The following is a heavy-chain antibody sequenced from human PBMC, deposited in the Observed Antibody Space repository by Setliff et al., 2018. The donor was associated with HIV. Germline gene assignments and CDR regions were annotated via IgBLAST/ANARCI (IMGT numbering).Heavy chain of an antibody. CDR2: MNANSGKT. Sequence: ASVKVSCKASGYSLTSFDINWVRQATGQGLEWMGWMNANSGKTGYAQKFQGRVTMTRNTSISTAYMELSSLRSEDTAVYYCATAGEMATIGYSYYYMDVWGKGTTVTVSS. J-gene: IGHJ6*03. V-gene: IGHV1-8*01. CDR1: GYSLTSFD. CDR3: ATAGEMATIGYSYYYMDV. D-gene: IGHD3-10*01.